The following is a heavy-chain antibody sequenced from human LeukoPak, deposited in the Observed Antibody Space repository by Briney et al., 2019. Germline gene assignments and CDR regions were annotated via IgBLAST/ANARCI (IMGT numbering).Heavy chain of an antibody. J-gene: IGHJ3*01. V-gene: IGHV3-7*01. Sequence: GGSLRLSCAASGFTLNSYLMSWVRQAPGRGLDWVANIKKDGSEESYLDSVKGRFTVSRDNAKNSLFLQMNSLRGEDTAVYYCARSNPNKNALDLWGQGTMVTISS. CDR3: ARSNPNKNALDL. CDR1: GFTLNSYL. D-gene: IGHD1-14*01. CDR2: IKKDGSEE.